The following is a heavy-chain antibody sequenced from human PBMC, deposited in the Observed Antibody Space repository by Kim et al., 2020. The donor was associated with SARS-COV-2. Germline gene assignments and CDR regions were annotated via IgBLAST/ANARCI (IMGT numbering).Heavy chain of an antibody. V-gene: IGHV1-69*13. CDR3: ARAGRDAMVRGVDWFDP. CDR2: IIPIFGTA. Sequence: SVKVSCKASGGTFSSYAISWVRQAPGQGLEWMGGIIPIFGTANYAQKFQGRVTITADESTSTAYMELSSLRSEDTAVYYCARAGRDAMVRGVDWFDPWGQGTLVTVSS. CDR1: GGTFSSYA. D-gene: IGHD3-10*01. J-gene: IGHJ5*02.